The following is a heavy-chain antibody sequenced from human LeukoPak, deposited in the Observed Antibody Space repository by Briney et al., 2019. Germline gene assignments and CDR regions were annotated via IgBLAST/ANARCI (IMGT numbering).Heavy chain of an antibody. Sequence: GGSLRLSCAASGFTFSNAWMSWVRQAPGKGLEWVGRIKSKTDGGTTDYAAPVKGRFTISRDDSKNTLYLQMNSLKTEDTAVYYCTTIVATSLDDAFDIWGQGTMVTVSP. CDR1: GFTFSNAW. V-gene: IGHV3-15*01. J-gene: IGHJ3*02. D-gene: IGHD5-12*01. CDR3: TTIVATSLDDAFDI. CDR2: IKSKTDGGTT.